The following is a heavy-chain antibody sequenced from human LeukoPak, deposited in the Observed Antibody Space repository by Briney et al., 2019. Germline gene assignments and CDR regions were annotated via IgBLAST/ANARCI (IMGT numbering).Heavy chain of an antibody. V-gene: IGHV3-21*01. CDR2: ISSTGSYI. Sequence: GGSLRLSCAASGFTFSSYSMNWVRQAPGKGLEWVSFISSTGSYIYYADSVKGRFTISRDNARNSLSLQMNSLRAEDTAVYYCARDRSLWDDYGDYADYWGQGTLVTVSS. J-gene: IGHJ4*02. D-gene: IGHD4-17*01. CDR1: GFTFSSYS. CDR3: ARDRSLWDDYGDYADY.